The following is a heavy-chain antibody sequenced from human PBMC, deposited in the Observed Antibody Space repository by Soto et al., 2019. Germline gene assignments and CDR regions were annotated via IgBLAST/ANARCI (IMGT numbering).Heavy chain of an antibody. CDR1: GYIFTSYY. Sequence: QVQLVQSGAEVKKPGVSVKVSCKASGYIFTSYYVHWVRQAPGQGLEWMGVINPSSGSTGYAQKCQGGVTMTRDSSTNTVYMEMNSLRSEDTAVYYCARDRGRAAAGEYHYYGMDVWGQGTTVTVSS. J-gene: IGHJ6*02. V-gene: IGHV1-46*01. CDR2: INPSSGST. CDR3: ARDRGRAAAGEYHYYGMDV. D-gene: IGHD6-13*01.